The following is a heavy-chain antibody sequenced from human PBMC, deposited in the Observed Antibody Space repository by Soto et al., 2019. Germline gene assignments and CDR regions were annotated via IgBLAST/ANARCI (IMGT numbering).Heavy chain of an antibody. V-gene: IGHV3-21*01. J-gene: IGHJ4*02. CDR2: ISSSSSYI. CDR1: GFTFSSYS. CDR3: AGTYTIAAAGEIN. D-gene: IGHD6-13*01. Sequence: GGSLRLSCAASGFTFSSYSMNWVRQAPGKGLEWVSSISSSSSYIYYADSVKGRFTISRDNAKNSLYLQMNSLRAEDTAVYYCAGTYTIAAAGEINWGQGTLVTVSS.